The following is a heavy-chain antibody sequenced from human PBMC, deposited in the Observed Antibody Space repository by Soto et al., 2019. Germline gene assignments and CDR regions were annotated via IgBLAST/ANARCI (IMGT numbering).Heavy chain of an antibody. CDR1: GFTVSSYA. V-gene: IGHV3-23*01. CDR3: AKEVYYYDSSGYYLDYFDY. Sequence: PGGSLRLCCAASGFTVSSYAMSLVRKATGKGLEWVSAISGSGGSTYYADSVKGRFTISRDNSKNTLYLQMNSLRAEDTAVYYCAKEVYYYDSSGYYLDYFDYWGQGTLVTV. J-gene: IGHJ4*02. CDR2: ISGSGGST. D-gene: IGHD3-22*01.